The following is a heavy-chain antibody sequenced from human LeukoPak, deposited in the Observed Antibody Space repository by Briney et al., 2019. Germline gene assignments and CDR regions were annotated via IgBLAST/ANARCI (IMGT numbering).Heavy chain of an antibody. CDR3: AKTSLSDPSGHYYYMAV. V-gene: IGHV3-48*03. CDR2: ISASGTLT. D-gene: IGHD3-3*01. CDR1: GFTFSSYE. J-gene: IGHJ6*03. Sequence: GGSLRLSCAASGFTFSSYEMNWVRQAPGKGLEWISYISASGTLTHYADSVEGRFTISRDNSQNTVSLQLNNLRIEDTALYYCAKTSLSDPSGHYYYMAVWGKGTTVTVSS.